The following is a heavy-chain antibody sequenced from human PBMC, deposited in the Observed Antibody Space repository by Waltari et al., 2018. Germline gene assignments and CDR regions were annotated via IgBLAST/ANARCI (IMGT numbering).Heavy chain of an antibody. Sequence: EVQLVESGGGLVQPGGSLRLSCAASGFTFSSYDMHWVRQATGKGRGWVSGIGTAGDAYNLGSVKGRFTISRENAKNSLYLQMNSLRAGDTAMYYCARATTYAFDIWGQGTMVTVSS. CDR3: ARATTYAFDI. J-gene: IGHJ3*02. CDR2: IGTAGDA. CDR1: GFTFSSYD. V-gene: IGHV3-13*01.